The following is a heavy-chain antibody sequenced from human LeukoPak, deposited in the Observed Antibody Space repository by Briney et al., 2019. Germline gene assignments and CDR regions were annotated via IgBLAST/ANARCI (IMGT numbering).Heavy chain of an antibody. J-gene: IGHJ6*02. V-gene: IGHV3-30*04. D-gene: IGHD6-6*01. CDR1: GFSFSDYA. CDR2: ISYGGTKE. Sequence: GGSLRLSCAASGFSFSDYALHWVRQAPGKGLEWVAVISYGGTKEYYADSVKGRFTISKDNYKNTLYLQMNSLRHEDTAVYYCARNKPITAFFGMDVWGQGTTVIVSS. CDR3: ARNKPITAFFGMDV.